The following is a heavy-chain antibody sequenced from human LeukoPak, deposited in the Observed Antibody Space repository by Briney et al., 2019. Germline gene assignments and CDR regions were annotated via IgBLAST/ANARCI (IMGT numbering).Heavy chain of an antibody. CDR3: ARPLVVITSWAAFDI. J-gene: IGHJ3*02. Sequence: PGGSLRLSCAASGFTFSSYGMHWVRQAPGKGLEWVAVISYDGSNKYYADSVKGRFTISRDNSKNTLYLQMNSLRAEDTAVYYCARPLVVITSWAAFDIWGQGTMVTVSS. V-gene: IGHV3-30*03. CDR2: ISYDGSNK. D-gene: IGHD3-22*01. CDR1: GFTFSSYG.